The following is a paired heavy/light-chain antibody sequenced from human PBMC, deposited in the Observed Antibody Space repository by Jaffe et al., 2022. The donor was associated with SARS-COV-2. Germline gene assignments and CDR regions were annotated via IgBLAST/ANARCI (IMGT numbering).Heavy chain of an antibody. V-gene: IGHV3-48*02. CDR3: ARDLRWAFDI. CDR2: ISSTSDI. CDR1: GFTFSSHH. J-gene: IGHJ3*02. Sequence: EVQLVESGGGLVQPGGSLRLSCAASGFTFSSHHMNWFRQAPGKGLEWLSYISSTSDIYYADSVKGRFTISRDNAKNSVFLQMNSLRDEDTAVYYCARDLRWAFDIWGQGTMVTVSS.
Light chain of an antibody. CDR2: EVN. J-gene: IGLJ3*02. V-gene: IGLV2-14*01. CDR3: SSYTNTGTFWV. Sequence: QSALTQPASVSGSPGQSITISCTGTSSDVGGYNHVSWYQQYPGKAPKVIIYEVNNRPSGVPDRFSGSKSGNTASLTISGLQAEDEADYYCSSYTNTGTFWVLGGVTKLTVL. CDR1: SSDVGGYNH.